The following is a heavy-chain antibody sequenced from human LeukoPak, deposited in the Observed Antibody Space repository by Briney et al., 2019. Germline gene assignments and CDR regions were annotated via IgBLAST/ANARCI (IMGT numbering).Heavy chain of an antibody. CDR1: GYTFTGYY. D-gene: IGHD3-10*01. V-gene: IGHV1-2*02. CDR2: ISPNSGGT. J-gene: IGHJ4*02. CDR3: ARDYYGSGSQDYIDY. Sequence: GASVKVSCKASGYTFTGYYMHWVRQAPGQGLEWMGWISPNSGGTNYAQKFQGRVTMTRDTSISTAYMELSRLRSDDTAVYYCARDYYGSGSQDYIDYWGQGTLVTVSS.